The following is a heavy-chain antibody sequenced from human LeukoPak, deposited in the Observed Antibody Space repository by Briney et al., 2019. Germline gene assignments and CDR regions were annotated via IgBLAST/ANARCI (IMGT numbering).Heavy chain of an antibody. CDR3: AREHITSSWIYYYYGMDV. Sequence: GGSLRLSCAASGFGFSSHGMHWVRQAPGKGLEWVAVIWYDGSNKDYADSVKGRFTISRDNSKNTLYLQMNSLRGEDTAVYYCAREHITSSWIYYYYGMDVWGQGTTVTVSS. V-gene: IGHV3-33*01. CDR1: GFGFSSHG. CDR2: IWYDGSNK. J-gene: IGHJ6*02. D-gene: IGHD6-13*01.